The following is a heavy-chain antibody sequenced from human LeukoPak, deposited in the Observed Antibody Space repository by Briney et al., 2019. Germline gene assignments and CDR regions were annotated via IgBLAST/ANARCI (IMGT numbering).Heavy chain of an antibody. CDR2: INTNTGNP. CDR1: GYTFTSYA. D-gene: IGHD3-22*01. CDR3: ARAHTYYYDSSGYYYRMYYFDY. Sequence: GASVKVSCKASGYTFTSYAMNWVRQAPGQGLEWMGWINTNTGNPTYAQGFTGWFVFSLDTSVSTAYLQISSLKAEDTAVYYCARAHTYYYDSSGYYYRMYYFDYWGQGTLVTVSS. J-gene: IGHJ4*02. V-gene: IGHV7-4-1*02.